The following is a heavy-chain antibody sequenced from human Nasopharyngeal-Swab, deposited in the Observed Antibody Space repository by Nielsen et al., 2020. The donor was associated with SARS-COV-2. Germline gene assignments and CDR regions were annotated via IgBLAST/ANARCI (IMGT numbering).Heavy chain of an antibody. CDR3: ARDAALLWFGELGGWFDP. V-gene: IGHV3-48*03. D-gene: IGHD3-10*01. CDR2: ISGGGDTI. CDR1: GFTFSFYE. J-gene: IGHJ5*02. Sequence: GGSLRLSCAASGFTFSFYEMNWVRQAPGKGLEWVAFISGGGDTIFYADSVKGRFTISRDNSKNTLYLQMNSLRAEDTAVYYCARDAALLWFGELGGWFDPWGQGTLVTVSS.